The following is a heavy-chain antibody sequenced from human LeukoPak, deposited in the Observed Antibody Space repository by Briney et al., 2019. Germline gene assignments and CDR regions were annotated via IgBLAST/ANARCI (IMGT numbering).Heavy chain of an antibody. CDR1: GGSISSYY. J-gene: IGHJ4*02. Sequence: SSETLSLTCTVSGGSISSYYWSWIRQPPGKGLEWIGYIYYSGSTNYNPSLKSRVTISVDTSKNQFSLKLSSVTAADTAVYYCARGVHYYDSSGYFDYWGQGTLVTVSS. D-gene: IGHD3-22*01. V-gene: IGHV4-59*01. CDR3: ARGVHYYDSSGYFDY. CDR2: IYYSGST.